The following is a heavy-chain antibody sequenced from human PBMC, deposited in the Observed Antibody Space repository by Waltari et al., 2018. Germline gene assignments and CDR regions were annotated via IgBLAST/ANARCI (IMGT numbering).Heavy chain of an antibody. J-gene: IGHJ4*02. Sequence: QVQLVESGGGVVQPGRSLRLSCAASGFTFSSYAMHWVRQAPGKGLEWVAVISYDGSNKYYADSVNGRFTISRDNSKNTLYLQMNSLRAEDTAVYYCAREPPFDILTGSYHSYFDYWGQGTLVTVSS. V-gene: IGHV3-30-3*01. CDR3: AREPPFDILTGSYHSYFDY. D-gene: IGHD3-9*01. CDR2: ISYDGSNK. CDR1: GFTFSSYA.